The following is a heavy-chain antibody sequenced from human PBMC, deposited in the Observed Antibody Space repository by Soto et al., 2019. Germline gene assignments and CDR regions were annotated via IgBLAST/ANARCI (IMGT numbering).Heavy chain of an antibody. CDR1: GGSFSGYY. Sequence: SETLSLTCAVYGGSFSGYYWSWIRQPPWKGLEWIGEINHSGSTNYNPSLKSRVTISVDTSKNQFSLKLSSVTAADTAVYYCARHGERTIRSLNWFDPWGQGTLVTVSS. CDR2: INHSGST. D-gene: IGHD4-17*01. CDR3: ARHGERTIRSLNWFDP. V-gene: IGHV4-34*01. J-gene: IGHJ5*02.